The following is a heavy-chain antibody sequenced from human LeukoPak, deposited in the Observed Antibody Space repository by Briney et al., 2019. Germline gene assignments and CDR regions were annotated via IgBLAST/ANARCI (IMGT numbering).Heavy chain of an antibody. J-gene: IGHJ6*03. V-gene: IGHV4-34*01. CDR1: GGSFSGYY. CDR3: ARGLYYYYMDV. CDR2: INHSGST. Sequence: SETLSLTCAVYGGSFSGYYWSWIRQPPGKGLEWVGEINHSGSTNYNPSLKSRVTISVDTSKNQFSLKLSSVTAADTAVYYCARGLYYYYMDVWGKGTTVTVSS.